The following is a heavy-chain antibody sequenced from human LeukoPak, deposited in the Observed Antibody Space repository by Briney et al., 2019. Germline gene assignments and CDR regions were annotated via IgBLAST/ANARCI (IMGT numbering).Heavy chain of an antibody. V-gene: IGHV1-2*02. CDR3: AKGEFGELSSFDY. CDR1: GYTFTGYY. D-gene: IGHD3-10*01. CDR2: INPNSGGT. Sequence: ASVKVSCKASGYTFTGYYMHWVRQAPGQGLEWMGWINPNSGGTNYAQKLQGRVTMTTDTSTSTAYMELRSLRSDDTAVYYCAKGEFGELSSFDYWGQGTLVTVSS. J-gene: IGHJ4*02.